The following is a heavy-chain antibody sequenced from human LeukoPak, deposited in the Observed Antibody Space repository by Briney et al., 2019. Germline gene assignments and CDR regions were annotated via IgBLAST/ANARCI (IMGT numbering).Heavy chain of an antibody. CDR3: AKDIVVVPAASNDY. Sequence: GGSLRLSCAASGFTFSSYAMSWVRQAPGKGLEWASAISGSGGSTYYADSVKGRFTISRDNSKNTLYLQMNSLRAGDTAVYYCAKDIVVVPAASNDYWGQGTLVTVSS. D-gene: IGHD2-2*01. J-gene: IGHJ4*02. CDR2: ISGSGGST. CDR1: GFTFSSYA. V-gene: IGHV3-23*01.